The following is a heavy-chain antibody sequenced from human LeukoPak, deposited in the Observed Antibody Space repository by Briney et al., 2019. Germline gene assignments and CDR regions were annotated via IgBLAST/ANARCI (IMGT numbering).Heavy chain of an antibody. CDR2: VSSTGSSP. Sequence: GGSLRLSCAASGFTFSNYAVSWVRQAPGKGLEWVSAVSSTGSSPYYADSVKGRFTISRDDSKNTLYLQMNSLRAEDTAVYYCAKGDSNYAGIDYWGQGTLVTVSS. V-gene: IGHV3-23*01. CDR1: GFTFSNYA. CDR3: AKGDSNYAGIDY. J-gene: IGHJ4*02. D-gene: IGHD4-11*01.